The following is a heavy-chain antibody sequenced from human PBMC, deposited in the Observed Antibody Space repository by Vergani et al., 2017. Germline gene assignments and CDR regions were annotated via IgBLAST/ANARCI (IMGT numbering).Heavy chain of an antibody. CDR2: IYYSGST. J-gene: IGHJ4*02. Sequence: QVKLQESGPGLVQPSETLSLNCTVSGGSISSYYWSWIRQPPGKGLEWIGYIYYSGSTNYNPSLKSRVTVSVDTSKNQFSLNLNSVTPADTAVYFCARADYNWAAFDYWGQGVLVTVSS. V-gene: IGHV4-59*01. D-gene: IGHD1-20*01. CDR1: GGSISSYY. CDR3: ARADYNWAAFDY.